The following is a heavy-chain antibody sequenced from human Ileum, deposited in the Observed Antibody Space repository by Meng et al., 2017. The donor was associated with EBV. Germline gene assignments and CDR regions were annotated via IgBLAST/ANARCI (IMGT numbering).Heavy chain of an antibody. J-gene: IGHJ4*02. V-gene: IGHV4-4*02. CDR1: GGSISSSNW. Sequence: QVQLQESGPGMGQPSGPLSLTCAVSGGSISSSNWWSWVRQPPGKGLEWIGEIYHSGSTNYNPFLKSRVTISVDKSKNQFSLNLSSVTAADTAVYYCARVGQWLPIDYWGQGTLVTVSS. CDR3: ARVGQWLPIDY. CDR2: IYHSGST. D-gene: IGHD6-19*01.